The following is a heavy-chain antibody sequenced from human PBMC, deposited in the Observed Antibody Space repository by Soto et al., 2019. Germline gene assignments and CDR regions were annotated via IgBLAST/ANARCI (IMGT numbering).Heavy chain of an antibody. CDR1: GDSVKNTDFY. Sequence: SETLSLTCTVSGDSVKNTDFYWAWIRQPPGKGLEWVVTIFYSGTTYHNPSLKGRVTASVDRSENQFSLKLTSVTASDTAVYYCARLDFRSGYYGGRFDPWGQGTLVTVPQ. D-gene: IGHD3-3*01. J-gene: IGHJ5*02. V-gene: IGHV4-39*01. CDR2: IFYSGTT. CDR3: ARLDFRSGYYGGRFDP.